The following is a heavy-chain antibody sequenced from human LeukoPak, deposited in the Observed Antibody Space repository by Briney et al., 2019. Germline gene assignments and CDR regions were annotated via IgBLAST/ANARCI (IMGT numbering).Heavy chain of an antibody. CDR2: ISAYSGNT. CDR1: GYTFTSYG. CDR3: ARGADTGSYGSLVYFDY. Sequence: ASVKVSCKASGYTFTSYGISWGRQAPGQGLEWMGLISAYSGNTNFAQKLQGRVTMTTDTSTSTAYMELRSRRSDDTAVYFCARGADTGSYGSLVYFDYWGQGTLVTVSS. V-gene: IGHV1-18*01. J-gene: IGHJ4*02. D-gene: IGHD3-16*01.